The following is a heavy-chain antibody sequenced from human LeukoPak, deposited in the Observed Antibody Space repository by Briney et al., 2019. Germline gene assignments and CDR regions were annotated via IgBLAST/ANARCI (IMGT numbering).Heavy chain of an antibody. CDR3: ARVNLRYYYYYYDMDV. CDR2: INHSGST. J-gene: IGHJ6*02. D-gene: IGHD4-17*01. Sequence: PSETLSLTCAVYGGSFSGYYWSWIRQPPGKGLEWIGEINHSGSTNYNPSLKSRVTISVDTSKNQYSLKLSSVTAADTAVYYCARVNLRYYYYYYDMDVWGQGTTVTVSS. CDR1: GGSFSGYY. V-gene: IGHV4-34*01.